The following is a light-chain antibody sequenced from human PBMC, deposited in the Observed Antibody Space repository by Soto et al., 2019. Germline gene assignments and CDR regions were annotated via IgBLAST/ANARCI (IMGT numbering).Light chain of an antibody. CDR3: QQFDVSVT. J-gene: IGKJ5*01. CDR2: AAS. CDR1: QNVRSSY. Sequence: PGERATLSCRASQNVRSSYLAWYQQKPGQAPRLLIYAASTRVTGIADRFSGSGSGTDFTLTISRLEAEDSAVYYCQQFDVSVTFGQGTRLEIK. V-gene: IGKV3-20*01.